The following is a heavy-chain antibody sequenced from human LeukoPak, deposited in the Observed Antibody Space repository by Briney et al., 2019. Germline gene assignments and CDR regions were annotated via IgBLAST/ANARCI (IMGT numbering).Heavy chain of an antibody. Sequence: GGSLRLSCAASGLAFSSHVMSWVRQAAGKGRKGVSGIIGGGVSRYYADSVKCLFTISGYNSRNTLFLQMNSLRAEDTAVYYCAPGAMYQLDYWGQGKLVTVSS. CDR1: GLAFSSHV. J-gene: IGHJ4*02. CDR2: IIGGGVSR. D-gene: IGHD2-2*01. V-gene: IGHV3-23*01. CDR3: APGAMYQLDY.